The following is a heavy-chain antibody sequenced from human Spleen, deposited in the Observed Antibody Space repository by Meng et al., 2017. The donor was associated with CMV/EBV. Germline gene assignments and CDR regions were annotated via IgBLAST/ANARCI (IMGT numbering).Heavy chain of an antibody. CDR1: GFAFSSYS. J-gene: IGHJ3*02. CDR2: ISIINGYK. Sequence: GESLKISCAASGFAFSSYSMNWVRQAPGKGLEWVSSISIINGYKDYADSVRGRFTISRDNAKNSLYLQMNSLRAEDTAVYYCARDKGAFDIWGQGTMVTVSS. V-gene: IGHV3-21*01. CDR3: ARDKGAFDI.